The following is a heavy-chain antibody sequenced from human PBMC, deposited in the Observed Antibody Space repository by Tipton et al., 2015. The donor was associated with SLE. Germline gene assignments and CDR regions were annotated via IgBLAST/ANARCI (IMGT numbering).Heavy chain of an antibody. V-gene: IGHV4-38-2*02. Sequence: TLSLTCAVSGYSISSGYYWGWIRQPPGKGLEWIWSIYHSGSTYYNPSLKSRVTISVDTSKNHFSLKLSSVTAADTAVYYCARETRAVADGTYYMDVWGIGTTVTVSS. CDR1: GYSISSGYY. CDR2: IYHSGST. CDR3: ARETRAVADGTYYMDV. J-gene: IGHJ6*03. D-gene: IGHD6-19*01.